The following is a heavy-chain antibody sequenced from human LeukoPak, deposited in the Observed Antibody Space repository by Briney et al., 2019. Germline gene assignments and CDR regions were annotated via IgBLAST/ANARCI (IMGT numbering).Heavy chain of an antibody. D-gene: IGHD3-10*01. Sequence: GRSLRLSCAASGFTFSSYGMHWVRQAPGKGLEWVAVIWYDGSNKYYADSVKGRFTISRDNAKNSLYLQMNSLKPEDTALYYCARAQSKESDDSGSFYRHFDYWGRGTLVTVSS. V-gene: IGHV3-33*01. CDR3: ARAQSKESDDSGSFYRHFDY. CDR1: GFTFSSYG. J-gene: IGHJ4*02. CDR2: IWYDGSNK.